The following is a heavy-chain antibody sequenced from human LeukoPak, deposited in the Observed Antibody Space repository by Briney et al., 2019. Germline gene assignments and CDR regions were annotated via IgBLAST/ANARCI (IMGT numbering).Heavy chain of an antibody. J-gene: IGHJ4*02. CDR3: ARDADYCSSTSCYDY. CDR1: GFTFSSYG. V-gene: IGHV3-33*01. CDR2: IWYDGSNK. D-gene: IGHD2-2*01. Sequence: GGSLRLSCAASGFTFSSYGMHWVRQAPGKGLEWVAVIWYDGSNKYYADSVKGRFTISRDNSKNTLYLQMNSLRAEDTAVYYCARDADYCSSTSCYDYWGQGTLVTVSS.